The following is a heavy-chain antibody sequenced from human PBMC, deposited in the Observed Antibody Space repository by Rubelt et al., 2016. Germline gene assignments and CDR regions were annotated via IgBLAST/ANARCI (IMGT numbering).Heavy chain of an antibody. D-gene: IGHD1-26*01. J-gene: IGHJ3*02. CDR1: GFTFSSHG. Sequence: LWGRGGGVVQPGRSLRLSCAPSGFTFSSHGMHWVRQAPGKGLEWVAVVWYDGSHQYYGDSVKGRFTISRDNSKKTLYLQMNSLRAEDTAVYYCAREQVGGEGASDIWGQGTMVTVSS. CDR3: AREQVGGEGASDI. CDR2: VWYDGSHQ. V-gene: IGHV3-33*01.